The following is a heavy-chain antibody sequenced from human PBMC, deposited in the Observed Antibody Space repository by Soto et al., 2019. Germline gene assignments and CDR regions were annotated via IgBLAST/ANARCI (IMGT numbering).Heavy chain of an antibody. CDR3: ARWASVTTDYYYGMDV. D-gene: IGHD4-4*01. CDR2: IYYSGST. V-gene: IGHV4-30-4*01. J-gene: IGHJ6*02. CDR1: GGSISSGDYY. Sequence: SETLSLTCTVPGGSISSGDYYWSWIRQPPGKGLEWIGYIYYSGSTSYNPSLKSRVTISVDTSKNQFSLRLSSVTAADTAVYYCARWASVTTDYYYGMDVWGQGTTVTVSS.